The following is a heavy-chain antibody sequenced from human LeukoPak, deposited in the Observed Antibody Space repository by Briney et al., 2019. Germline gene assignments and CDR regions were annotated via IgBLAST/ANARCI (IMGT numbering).Heavy chain of an antibody. CDR2: IRYDGSNK. V-gene: IGHV3-30*02. D-gene: IGHD5-18*01. Sequence: GGSLRLSCAASGFTFSSYGMHWVRQAPGKGLEWVAFIRYDGSNKYYADSVKGRFTISRDNSKNTLYLQMHSLRADDTAVYYCARIYTHGYFDYWGQGTLVTVSS. CDR1: GFTFSSYG. CDR3: ARIYTHGYFDY. J-gene: IGHJ4*02.